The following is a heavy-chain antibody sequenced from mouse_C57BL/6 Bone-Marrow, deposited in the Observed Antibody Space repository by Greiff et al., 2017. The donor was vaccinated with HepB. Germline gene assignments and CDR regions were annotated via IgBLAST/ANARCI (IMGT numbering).Heavy chain of an antibody. CDR3: VLIYYYGSSYGYYAMDY. Sequence: EVQLVESGGGLVQPKGSLKLSCAASGFSFNTYAMNWVRQAPGKGLEWVARIRSKSNNYATYYADSVKDRFTISRDDSKSMLYLQMNNLKTEDTAMYYCVLIYYYGSSYGYYAMDYWGQGTSVTVSS. V-gene: IGHV10-1*01. CDR2: IRSKSNNYAT. D-gene: IGHD1-1*01. CDR1: GFSFNTYA. J-gene: IGHJ4*01.